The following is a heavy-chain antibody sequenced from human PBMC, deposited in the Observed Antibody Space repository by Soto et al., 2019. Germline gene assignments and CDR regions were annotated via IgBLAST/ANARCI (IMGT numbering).Heavy chain of an antibody. CDR3: TTDSYFTLKLVRFDY. J-gene: IGHJ4*01. D-gene: IGHD3-22*01. V-gene: IGHV4-59*12. CDR1: GGFISSYY. Sequence: SETLSLTCTVAGGFISSYYWTWIRQPPGKGLEWIGHIYYSGSTKYNPSLESRVTISVDMSTNQVSLKVRSVSAADTAVYYCTTDSYFTLKLVRFDYWGLGTLVTVSS. CDR2: IYYSGST.